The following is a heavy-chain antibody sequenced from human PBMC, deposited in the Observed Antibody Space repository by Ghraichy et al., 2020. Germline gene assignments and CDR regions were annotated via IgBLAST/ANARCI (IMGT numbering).Heavy chain of an antibody. CDR3: ARALADVGVFDF. Sequence: GSLRLSCTASGFTFSDYSMNWVRQTPRKGLEWVSFITSGSSTRYYADSVKGRFTISRDNAKNSLFLQMNSLRDEDTAVYYCARALADVGVFDFWGQGTLVTVSP. CDR1: GFTFSDYS. D-gene: IGHD3-16*01. V-gene: IGHV3-48*02. CDR2: ITSGSSTR. J-gene: IGHJ4*02.